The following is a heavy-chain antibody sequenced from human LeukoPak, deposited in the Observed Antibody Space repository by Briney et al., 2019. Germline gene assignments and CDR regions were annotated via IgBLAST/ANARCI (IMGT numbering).Heavy chain of an antibody. CDR2: IYHSGST. CDR3: ARDRSVVVAIDAFDI. Sequence: PSETLSLTCAVSGGSISSGGYSWSWIRQPPGKGLEWIGYIYHSGSTYYNPSLKSRVTISVDRSKNQFSLKLSSVSAADTAVYYCARDRSVVVAIDAFDIWGQGTMVTVSS. D-gene: IGHD2-15*01. CDR1: GGSISSGGYS. J-gene: IGHJ3*02. V-gene: IGHV4-30-2*01.